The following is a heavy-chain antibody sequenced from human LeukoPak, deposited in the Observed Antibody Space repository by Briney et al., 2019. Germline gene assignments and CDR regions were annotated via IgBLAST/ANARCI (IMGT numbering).Heavy chain of an antibody. Sequence: PSETLSLTCTVSGASIRSYYWSWIRQPAGKGLEWIGRIYTSGSTNYNPSLKSRVTMSLDTSRNQFSLKLTSVTAADTAMYYCARDRDNVGVFDPWGQGTLVTVSS. D-gene: IGHD1-26*01. V-gene: IGHV4-4*07. CDR3: ARDRDNVGVFDP. CDR2: IYTSGST. CDR1: GASIRSYY. J-gene: IGHJ5*02.